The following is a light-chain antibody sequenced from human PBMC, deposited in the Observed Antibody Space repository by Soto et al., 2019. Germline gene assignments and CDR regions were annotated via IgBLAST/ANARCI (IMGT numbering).Light chain of an antibody. CDR2: DAS. V-gene: IGKV3-11*01. CDR3: QQYNNWPLT. Sequence: EVVLTQSPATLSLSPGERATLSCRASQNVINYLAWYQQKPGQAPRLLIYDASNRATDVPDRFSGSGSGTDFTLTISSLEPEDFAVYYCQQYNNWPLTFGQGTRLEI. J-gene: IGKJ5*01. CDR1: QNVINY.